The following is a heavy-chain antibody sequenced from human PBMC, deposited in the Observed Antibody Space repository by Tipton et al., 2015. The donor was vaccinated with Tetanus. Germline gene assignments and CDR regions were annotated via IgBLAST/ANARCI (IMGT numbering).Heavy chain of an antibody. Sequence: TLSLTCNVSGDSIKKYYWSWIRQPPGKGLEWIGYTFYSDINNYNPSLRSRVTISMDRSENQISLKMTSVTAADTAVYYCAGVTAQRTELYFEHWGQGTQVTVSS. J-gene: IGHJ1*01. CDR2: TFYSDIN. D-gene: IGHD2-8*02. CDR3: AGVTAQRTELYFEH. CDR1: GDSIKKYY. V-gene: IGHV4-59*01.